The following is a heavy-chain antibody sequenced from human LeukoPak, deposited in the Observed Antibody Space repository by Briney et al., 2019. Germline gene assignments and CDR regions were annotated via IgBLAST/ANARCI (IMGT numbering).Heavy chain of an antibody. D-gene: IGHD3-10*01. V-gene: IGHV3-20*04. CDR3: AREKVTMVRGVQEGYYYYYYMDV. CDR2: INWNGGST. Sequence: GGSLRLSCAASGFTFDDYGMSWVRHAPGKGLEWVSGINWNGGSTGYADSVKGRFTISRDNAKNSLYLQMNSLRAEDTALYYCAREKVTMVRGVQEGYYYYYYMDVWGKGTTVTVSS. J-gene: IGHJ6*03. CDR1: GFTFDDYG.